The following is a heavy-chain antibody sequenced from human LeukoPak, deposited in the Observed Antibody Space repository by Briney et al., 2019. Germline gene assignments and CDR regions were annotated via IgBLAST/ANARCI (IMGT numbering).Heavy chain of an antibody. CDR1: GYIFTNYG. D-gene: IGHD2-2*01. CDR2: ISAYNGNA. J-gene: IGHJ6*02. V-gene: IGHV1-18*01. Sequence: GASVKVSCKASGYIFTNYGISWVRQAPGQGLEWMGWISAYNGNANYGQKLQGRVTTTTDTSTSTAYMELRSLRSDDTAVYYCARKKMQYQLLNYYNGLDVWGQGTTVTVSS. CDR3: ARKKMQYQLLNYYNGLDV.